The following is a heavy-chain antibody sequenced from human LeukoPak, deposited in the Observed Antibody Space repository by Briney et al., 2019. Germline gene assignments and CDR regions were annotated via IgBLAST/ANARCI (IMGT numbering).Heavy chain of an antibody. CDR1: GGSIYSYY. D-gene: IGHD3-22*01. J-gene: IGHJ4*02. Sequence: SDTLSLTCSVSGGSIYSYYWSWIRQPAGKGLEWIGRIYTSGTTNYNPSLASRVTVSLDTSHNQFSLKLTSLTAADTAVYYCAREARDHNDGSGYYNDYWGQGTLVTVSS. V-gene: IGHV4-4*07. CDR3: AREARDHNDGSGYYNDY. CDR2: IYTSGTT.